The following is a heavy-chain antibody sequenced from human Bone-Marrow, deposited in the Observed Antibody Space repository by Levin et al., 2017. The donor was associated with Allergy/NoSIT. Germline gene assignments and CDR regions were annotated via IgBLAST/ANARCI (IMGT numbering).Heavy chain of an antibody. J-gene: IGHJ6*02. Sequence: PGGSLRLSCAASGFNFDKFAMHWVRQAPGKGLEWVSGISWQSINIGYADSVKGRFTISRDDAKNSLFLQMSSVRPEDTALYFCAKDIGDVVIPAARRANYGMDVWGQGTTVTVSS. V-gene: IGHV3-9*01. CDR3: AKDIGDVVIPAARRANYGMDV. CDR1: GFNFDKFA. D-gene: IGHD2-2*01. CDR2: ISWQSINI.